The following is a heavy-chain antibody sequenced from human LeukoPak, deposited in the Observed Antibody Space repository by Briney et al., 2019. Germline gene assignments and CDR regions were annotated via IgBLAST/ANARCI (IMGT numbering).Heavy chain of an antibody. CDR2: IKLDGSEK. D-gene: IGHD3-3*01. Sequence: GGSLRLSCVASGFTFGKYWMSWVSQTSGKGLEWVANIKLDGSEKNYVDSVKGRFTISRDNTKNSLYLQMNSLRVEDTAVFYCARDQYDTWSRRGNFDSWGQGTLVIVSS. CDR3: ARDQYDTWSRRGNFDS. V-gene: IGHV3-7*03. CDR1: GFTFGKYW. J-gene: IGHJ4*02.